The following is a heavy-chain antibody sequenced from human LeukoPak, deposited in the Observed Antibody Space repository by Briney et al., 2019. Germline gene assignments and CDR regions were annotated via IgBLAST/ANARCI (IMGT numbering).Heavy chain of an antibody. CDR1: GFTFGDYA. D-gene: IGHD5-18*01. J-gene: IGHJ4*02. Sequence: PGRSLRLSCTASGFTFGDYAMSWVRQAPGKGLEWVGFIRSKAYGGTTEYAASVKGRFTISRDDSKSIAYLQVNSLKTEDTAVYYCTREGDTAMVRRYFDYWGQGTLVTVSS. V-gene: IGHV3-49*04. CDR3: TREGDTAMVRRYFDY. CDR2: IRSKAYGGTT.